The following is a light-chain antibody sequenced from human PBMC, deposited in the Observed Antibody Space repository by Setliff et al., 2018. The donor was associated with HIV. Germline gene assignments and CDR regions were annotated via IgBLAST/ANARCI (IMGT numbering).Light chain of an antibody. CDR3: CSYAGSSTYV. CDR1: ISDVENYNL. CDR2: EVS. Sequence: QSALTQPASVSGSPGQSITLSCTGTISDVENYNLVSWYQQHPGKAPKLMIYEVSKRPSGVSNRFSGSKSGNTASLTISGLQAEDEADYYCCSYAGSSTYVFGTGTKVTVL. V-gene: IGLV2-23*02. J-gene: IGLJ1*01.